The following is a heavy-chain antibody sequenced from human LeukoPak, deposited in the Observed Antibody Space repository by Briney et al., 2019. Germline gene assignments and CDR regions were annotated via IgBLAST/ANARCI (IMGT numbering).Heavy chain of an antibody. CDR2: ISSSSSYI. V-gene: IGHV3-21*04. Sequence: PGGSLRLSCAASGFTFSSYSMNWVRQAPGKGLEWVSSISSSSSYIYYADSVKGRFTISRDNAKNSLYLQMNSLRAEDTAVYYCAKDPLPIVGATGDAFDIWGQGTMVTVSS. J-gene: IGHJ3*02. CDR1: GFTFSSYS. D-gene: IGHD1-26*01. CDR3: AKDPLPIVGATGDAFDI.